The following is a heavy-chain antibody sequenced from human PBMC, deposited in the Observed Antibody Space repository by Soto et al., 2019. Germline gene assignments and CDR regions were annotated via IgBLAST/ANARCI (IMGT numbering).Heavy chain of an antibody. J-gene: IGHJ5*02. D-gene: IGHD2-21*02. CDR3: ARESGDWPLNWFDP. CDR2: ITSDGKSK. Sequence: PWVSLRLSCAASGFNFSNHWMHWVRQRPGEGLVWVSRITSDGKSKAYAESVKGRFAISRDNAKKTLYLQMNGLTAEDTAVYYCARESGDWPLNWFDPWGLGTLVTVSS. V-gene: IGHV3-74*01. CDR1: GFNFSNHW.